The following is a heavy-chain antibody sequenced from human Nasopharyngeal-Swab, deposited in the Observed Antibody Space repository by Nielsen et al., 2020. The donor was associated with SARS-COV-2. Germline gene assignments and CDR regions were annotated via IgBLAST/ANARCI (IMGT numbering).Heavy chain of an antibody. CDR3: AKGTQLVRRAEYFQH. D-gene: IGHD6-6*01. V-gene: IGHV3-23*01. Sequence: GESLKISCAASGFTFDDYAMHWVRQAPGKGLEWVSAISGSGGSTYYADSVKGRFTISRDNSKNTLYLQMNSLRAEDTAVYYCAKGTQLVRRAEYFQHWGQGTLVTVSS. CDR2: ISGSGGST. J-gene: IGHJ1*01. CDR1: GFTFDDYA.